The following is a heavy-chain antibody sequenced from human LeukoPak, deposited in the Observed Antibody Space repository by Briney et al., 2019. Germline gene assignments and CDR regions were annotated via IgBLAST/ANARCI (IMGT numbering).Heavy chain of an antibody. D-gene: IGHD3-22*01. J-gene: IGHJ3*02. V-gene: IGHV3-7*01. Sequence: GGSLRLSCAASGFTFSSYWMSWVRQAPGKGLEWVANIKHDGSVQYCVDSVKGRFTISRDNAKNSLYLQMNSLRAEDTAVYYCARDPEDYYDSSAYYDGFDMWGQGTMVTVSS. CDR1: GFTFSSYW. CDR2: IKHDGSVQ. CDR3: ARDPEDYYDSSAYYDGFDM.